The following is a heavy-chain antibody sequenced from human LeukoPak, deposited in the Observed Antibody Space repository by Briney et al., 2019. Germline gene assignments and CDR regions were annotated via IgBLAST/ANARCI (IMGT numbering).Heavy chain of an antibody. CDR3: ARGFHYDTSGYYYFY. D-gene: IGHD3-22*01. V-gene: IGHV1-69*05. J-gene: IGHJ4*02. CDR2: IIPLFGTA. CDR1: GGTFSRYA. Sequence: SVKVSCKASGGTFSRYAISWLRQAPGQGLELMGGIIPLFGTANYAQKFQGRVTITTDESTSTAYMELSSLRSEDTAVYYCARGFHYDTSGYYYFYWGQGTRVTVSS.